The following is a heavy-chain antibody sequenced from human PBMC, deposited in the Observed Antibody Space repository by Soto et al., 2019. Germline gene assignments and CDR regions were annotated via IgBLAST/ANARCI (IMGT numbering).Heavy chain of an antibody. D-gene: IGHD2-2*01. V-gene: IGHV3-66*01. J-gene: IGHJ5*02. CDR3: ARVKSGVPAAMLRRATNWFDP. CDR1: GFDVSNTD. CDR2: IYSGGYT. Sequence: GGSLRLSCAASGFDVSNTDMSWVRQAPGKGLEWVSVIYSGGYTNYADSVKGRFIVSRDSPKNTLYLQMDSLRAADTAVYYFARVKSGVPAAMLRRATNWFDPWGQGTLVTVSS.